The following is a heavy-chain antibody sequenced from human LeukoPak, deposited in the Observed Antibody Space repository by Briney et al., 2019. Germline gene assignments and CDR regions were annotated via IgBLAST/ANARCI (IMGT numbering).Heavy chain of an antibody. J-gene: IGHJ4*02. CDR2: ISYDGSHK. CDR1: GITFSNYG. D-gene: IGHD5-12*01. V-gene: IGHV3-30*03. Sequence: QPGRSLRLSCAASGITFSNYGMHWVRQAPGKGLEWVAVISYDGSHKYYADSVKGRFTISRDTSKNTLYLQMNSLRAEDTAVYYCARAGYSDNDYRNYFDYWGQGTLVTVSS. CDR3: ARAGYSDNDYRNYFDY.